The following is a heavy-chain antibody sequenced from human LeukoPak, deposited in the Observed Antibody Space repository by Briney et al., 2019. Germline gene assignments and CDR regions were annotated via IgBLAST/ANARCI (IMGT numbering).Heavy chain of an antibody. Sequence: PGGSLRLSCAASGFTFSFHLMTWVRQAPGKGLEWVANIKYDGSEMYYVDSVKGRFTISRDNAKSSLFLQMNSLRAEDTAVYYCARGSYDLWGQGNLVTVSS. CDR2: IKYDGSEM. J-gene: IGHJ5*02. D-gene: IGHD3-10*01. CDR3: ARGSYDL. CDR1: GFTFSFHL. V-gene: IGHV3-7*01.